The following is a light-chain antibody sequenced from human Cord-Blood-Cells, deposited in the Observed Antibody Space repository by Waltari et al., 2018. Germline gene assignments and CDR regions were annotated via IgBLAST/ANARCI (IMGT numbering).Light chain of an antibody. CDR2: GNS. CDR3: ESYDSSLSGYV. Sequence: QSVLTQPPSVSGAPGQRVTISCTGSSSNIGAGYDVHWYQQLPGTAPKLLIYGNSNRPSGVPDRFPGSKSGTSASLAITGLQAGDEADYYCESYDSSLSGYVFGTGTKVTVL. V-gene: IGLV1-40*01. CDR1: SSNIGAGYD. J-gene: IGLJ1*01.